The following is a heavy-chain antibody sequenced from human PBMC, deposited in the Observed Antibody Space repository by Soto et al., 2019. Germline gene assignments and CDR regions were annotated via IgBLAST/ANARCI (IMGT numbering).Heavy chain of an antibody. J-gene: IGHJ5*02. CDR3: ARAIVLMVYANTEEGIDWFDP. CDR1: GFTFSSYA. D-gene: IGHD2-8*01. Sequence: GGSLRLSCAASGFTFSSYAMHWVRQAPGKGLEWVAVISYDGSNKYYADSVKGRFTISRDNSKNTLYLQMNSLRAEDTAVYYCARAIVLMVYANTEEGIDWFDPWGQGTLVTVSS. CDR2: ISYDGSNK. V-gene: IGHV3-30-3*01.